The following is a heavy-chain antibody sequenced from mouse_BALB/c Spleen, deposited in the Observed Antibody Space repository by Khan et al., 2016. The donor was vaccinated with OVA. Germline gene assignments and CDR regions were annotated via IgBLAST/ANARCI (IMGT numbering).Heavy chain of an antibody. CDR2: ISSGGSYT. CDR1: GFTFSSYG. Sequence: EVELVESGGDLVKPGGSLKLSCAASGFTFSSYGMSWVRQTPDKRLEWVATISSGGSYTYYPDSVKGRFTISRDNAKNTLYLQMSSLKSEDTAMCYCARHVITKADHFYAMDYWGQGTSVTVSS. CDR3: ARHVITKADHFYAMDY. D-gene: IGHD2-4*01. V-gene: IGHV5-6*01. J-gene: IGHJ4*01.